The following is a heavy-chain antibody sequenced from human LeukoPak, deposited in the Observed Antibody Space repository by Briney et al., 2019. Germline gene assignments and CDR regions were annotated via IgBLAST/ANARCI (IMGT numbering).Heavy chain of an antibody. Sequence: GGSLRLSCAASGFTFSSYAMHWVRQAPGKGLEWVAVISYDGSNNYYADSVKGRFTISRDNSKNTLYLQMNSLRAEDTAVYYCARVEGGPSDYWGQGTLVTVSS. V-gene: IGHV3-30-3*01. CDR1: GFTFSSYA. CDR3: ARVEGGPSDY. D-gene: IGHD1-26*01. J-gene: IGHJ4*02. CDR2: ISYDGSNN.